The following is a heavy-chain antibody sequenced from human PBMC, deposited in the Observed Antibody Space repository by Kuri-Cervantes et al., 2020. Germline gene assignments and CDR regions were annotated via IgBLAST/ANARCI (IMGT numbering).Heavy chain of an antibody. Sequence: GESLKISCAASGFTFSSYGMHWVRQAPGKGLEWVAFIRYDGSDKYYADSVKGRFTISRDNSKNTLYLQMNSLRAEETAVYYCARCSQNYYDSSGTEIGAFDIWGQGTMVTVSS. CDR3: ARCSQNYYDSSGTEIGAFDI. D-gene: IGHD3-22*01. J-gene: IGHJ3*02. CDR2: IRYDGSDK. V-gene: IGHV3-30*02. CDR1: GFTFSSYG.